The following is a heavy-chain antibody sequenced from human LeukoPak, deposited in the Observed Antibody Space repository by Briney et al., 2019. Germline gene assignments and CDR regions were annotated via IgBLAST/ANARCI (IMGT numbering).Heavy chain of an antibody. CDR1: GFTVSSNY. D-gene: IGHD5-18*01. CDR3: ARALPHRRLMDTTMEQHWFDP. Sequence: GGSLRLSCAASGFTVSSNYMSWVRQAPGKGLEWVSVIYSGGSTSYADSVKGRFTISRDNSKNTLYLQMNSLRAEDTAVYYCARALPHRRLMDTTMEQHWFDPWGQGTLVTVSS. V-gene: IGHV3-66*01. J-gene: IGHJ5*02. CDR2: IYSGGST.